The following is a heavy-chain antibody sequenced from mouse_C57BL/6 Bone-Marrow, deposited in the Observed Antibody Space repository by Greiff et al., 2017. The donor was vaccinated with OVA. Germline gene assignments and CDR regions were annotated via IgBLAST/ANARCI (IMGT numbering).Heavy chain of an antibody. Sequence: EVQLQQSGPELVKPGASVKISCKASGYTFTDYNMDWVKQSHGKSLEWIGDINPNNGGTIYNQKFKGKATLTVDKSSSTAYMELRSLTSEDTAVYYCARGYWYFDVWGTGTTVTVSS. CDR2: INPNNGGT. CDR3: ARGYWYFDV. J-gene: IGHJ1*03. V-gene: IGHV1-18*01. CDR1: GYTFTDYN.